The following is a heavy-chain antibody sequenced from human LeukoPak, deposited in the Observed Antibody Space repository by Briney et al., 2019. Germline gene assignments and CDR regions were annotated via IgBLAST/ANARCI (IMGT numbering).Heavy chain of an antibody. J-gene: IGHJ4*02. V-gene: IGHV4-34*01. CDR3: ARMGGYGRWLRPGAVGY. D-gene: IGHD5-12*01. CDR2: INHSGST. CDR1: GGSFRGYY. Sequence: KPSETLSPTCAHYGGSFRGYYWGWIRQPPGEGLGGIGEINHSGSTNYNPSLKSRVTISVDTSKNQFSLKLSSVTAADTAVYYCARMGGYGRWLRPGAVGYWGQGTLVTVSS.